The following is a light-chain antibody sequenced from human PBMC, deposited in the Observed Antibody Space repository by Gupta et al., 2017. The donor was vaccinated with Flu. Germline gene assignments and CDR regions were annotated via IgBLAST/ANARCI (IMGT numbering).Light chain of an antibody. J-gene: IGKJ1*01. V-gene: IGKV1-39*01. Sequence: PSSLSASVGDRVTITCRESQRTNNYLNWYQQKPGKAPKLLIYAASSLQSGVPSRFSGSGSGTDFTLTISRLQPEDFATYYCQQSYSTPKAFGQGTRVEIK. CDR2: AAS. CDR3: QQSYSTPKA. CDR1: QRTNNY.